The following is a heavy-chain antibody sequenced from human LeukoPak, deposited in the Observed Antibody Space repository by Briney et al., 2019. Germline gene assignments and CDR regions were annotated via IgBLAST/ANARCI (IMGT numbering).Heavy chain of an antibody. Sequence: GGSLRLSCAASGFTFSSYSMNWVRQAPGKGLEWVSSIGSSSSYIYYADSVKGRFTISRDNAKNSLYLQMNSLRAEDTAVYYCARESTGGTNWFDPWGQGTLVTVSS. J-gene: IGHJ5*02. CDR1: GFTFSSYS. CDR2: IGSSSSYI. D-gene: IGHD7-27*01. V-gene: IGHV3-21*01. CDR3: ARESTGGTNWFDP.